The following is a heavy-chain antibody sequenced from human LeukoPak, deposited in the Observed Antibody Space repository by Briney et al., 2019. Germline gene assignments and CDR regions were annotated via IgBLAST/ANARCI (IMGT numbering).Heavy chain of an antibody. V-gene: IGHV3-21*01. CDR1: GFAFSSYS. D-gene: IGHD5-18*01. CDR2: ISSSSSYI. J-gene: IGHJ4*02. CDR3: ARALTLYSYGQGY. Sequence: GGSLRLSCAASGFAFSSYSMNWVRQAPGKGLEWVSSISSSSSYIYYADSVKRRFTISRDNAKNSLYLQMNSLRAEDTAVYYCARALTLYSYGQGYWGQGTLVTVSS.